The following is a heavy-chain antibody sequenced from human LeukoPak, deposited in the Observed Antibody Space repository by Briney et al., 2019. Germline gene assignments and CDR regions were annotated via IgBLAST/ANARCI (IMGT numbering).Heavy chain of an antibody. D-gene: IGHD3-3*01. V-gene: IGHV4-59*11. CDR1: GGSISSHY. Sequence: SETLSLTCTVSGGSISSHYWSWIRQPPGKGLEWIGYIYYSGSTKYNPSLKSRVTISVDTSKNQFSLKLSSVTAADTAVYYCARAQFRVSCYDFWSGNNWFDPWGQGTPVTVSS. CDR3: ARAQFRVSCYDFWSGNNWFDP. J-gene: IGHJ5*02. CDR2: IYYSGST.